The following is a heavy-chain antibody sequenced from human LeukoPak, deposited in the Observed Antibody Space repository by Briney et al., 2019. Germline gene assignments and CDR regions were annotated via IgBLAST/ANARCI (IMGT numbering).Heavy chain of an antibody. J-gene: IGHJ4*02. D-gene: IGHD3-10*01. CDR2: IWYDGSNK. V-gene: IGHV3-33*06. Sequence: GGSLRLSCAASGSTFSSYGMHWVRQAPGKGLEWVAVIWYDGSNKYYADSVKGRFTISRDNSKNTLYLQMNSLRAEDTAVYYCAKGASITMIRGYYFDYWGQGTLVTVSS. CDR1: GSTFSSYG. CDR3: AKGASITMIRGYYFDY.